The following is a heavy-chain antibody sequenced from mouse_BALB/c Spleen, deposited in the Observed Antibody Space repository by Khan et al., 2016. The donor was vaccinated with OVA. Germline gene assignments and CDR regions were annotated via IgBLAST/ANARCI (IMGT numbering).Heavy chain of an antibody. J-gene: IGHJ4*01. Sequence: QVQLKQSGPELVKPGASVKISCKASHYTFTAYDINWVKQRPGQGLEWIGWIYTGDGSTKYNEIFKGKATVPADQSSNTAYMERTSLTSEKSAVYCCVREGLRGGAMDYWGQGTSVSVSS. D-gene: IGHD2-4*01. CDR2: IYTGDGST. CDR3: VREGLRGGAMDY. CDR1: HYTFTAYD. V-gene: IGHV1S56*01.